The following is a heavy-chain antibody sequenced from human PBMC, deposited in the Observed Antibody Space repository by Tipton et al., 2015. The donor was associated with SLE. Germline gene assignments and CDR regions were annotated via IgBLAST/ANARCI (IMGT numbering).Heavy chain of an antibody. CDR1: GFAFKSYG. D-gene: IGHD2-8*01. Sequence: SLRLSCAASGFAFKSYGMHWVRQAPGKGLEWVAFIRFDGGTENHADSVKGRFTISRDNPKNTLYLQMNDLRPEDTAVYYCAKDPGGFNGDYPGDYWGQGALVTVSS. V-gene: IGHV3-30*02. J-gene: IGHJ4*02. CDR2: IRFDGGTE. CDR3: AKDPGGFNGDYPGDY.